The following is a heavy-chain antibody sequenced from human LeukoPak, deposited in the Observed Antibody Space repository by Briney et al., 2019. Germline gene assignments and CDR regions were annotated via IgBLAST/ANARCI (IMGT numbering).Heavy chain of an antibody. Sequence: GGSLRLSCAASGFTFSSYEMNWVRKAPGKGLEWVSYISSSGSTIYYADSVKGRFTISRDNAKNSLYLQMNSLRAEDTAVYYCARGNVILAAASSDAFDIWGQGTMVTVSS. J-gene: IGHJ3*02. D-gene: IGHD6-13*01. CDR1: GFTFSSYE. CDR2: ISSSGSTI. V-gene: IGHV3-48*03. CDR3: ARGNVILAAASSDAFDI.